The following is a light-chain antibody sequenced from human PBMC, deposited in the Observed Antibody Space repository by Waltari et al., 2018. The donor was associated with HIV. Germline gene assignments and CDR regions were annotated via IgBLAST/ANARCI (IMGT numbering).Light chain of an antibody. V-gene: IGKV1-9*01. CDR1: QAISSY. Sequence: DIQLTLSPSFLSASVGDRVTITCRASQAISSYLAWYQRKPGKAPKLVIYAASTLQSGVPSRFSGSGSGTEFTLTISSLQPEDVATYYCQQLNSYPLTFGGGTKVEIK. J-gene: IGKJ4*01. CDR3: QQLNSYPLT. CDR2: AAS.